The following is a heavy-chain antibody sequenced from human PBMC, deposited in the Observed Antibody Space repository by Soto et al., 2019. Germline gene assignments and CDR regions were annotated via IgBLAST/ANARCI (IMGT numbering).Heavy chain of an antibody. J-gene: IGHJ4*02. CDR2: IYYSGST. Sequence: PSETLSITCXVSGGSISSGGYYWSWIRQHPGKGLERIGYIYYSGSTYYNPSLKSRVTISVDTSKNQFSLRLSSVTAADTAVYYCARDKRGDYVWGSYRYTSLYFEYWGQGTLVTVSS. CDR1: GGSISSGGYY. D-gene: IGHD3-16*02. CDR3: ARDKRGDYVWGSYRYTSLYFEY. V-gene: IGHV4-31*03.